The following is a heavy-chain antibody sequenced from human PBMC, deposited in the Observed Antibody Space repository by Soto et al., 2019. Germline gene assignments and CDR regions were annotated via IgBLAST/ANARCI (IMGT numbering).Heavy chain of an antibody. CDR3: ANLYYYGSGSPYYFDY. D-gene: IGHD3-10*01. J-gene: IGHJ4*02. Sequence: SLRLSCAASGFTFSSYAMSWVRQAPGKGLEWVSAISGSGGSTYYADSVKGRFTISRDNSKNTLYLQMNSLRAEDTAVYYCANLYYYGSGSPYYFDYWGQGTLVTVSS. V-gene: IGHV3-23*01. CDR1: GFTFSSYA. CDR2: ISGSGGST.